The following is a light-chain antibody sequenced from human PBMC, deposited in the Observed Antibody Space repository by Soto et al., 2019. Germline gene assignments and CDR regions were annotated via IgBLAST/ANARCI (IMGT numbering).Light chain of an antibody. V-gene: IGKV1-5*01. Sequence: DIQMTQSPSTLSASVGDRVTITCRASQSISNWLAWYQDKPGKAPKLLIYGASSLESGVPSRFSGSGSGTDFTLAISSLQPEDSATYYCLQDINYPWTFGQGTKVDI. CDR2: GAS. CDR3: LQDINYPWT. J-gene: IGKJ1*01. CDR1: QSISNW.